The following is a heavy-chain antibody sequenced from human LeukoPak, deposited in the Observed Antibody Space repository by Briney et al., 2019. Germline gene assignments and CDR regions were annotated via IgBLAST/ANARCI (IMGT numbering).Heavy chain of an antibody. Sequence: PSETLSLTCTVSGGSISSYYWSWIRQPAGKGLEWIGRIYTSGSTNYNPSLKSRVTMSVDTSKNQFSLKLSSVTAADTAVYYCARDLFTTGPLNWFDPWGQGTLVTVSS. CDR2: IYTSGST. J-gene: IGHJ5*02. V-gene: IGHV4-4*07. CDR3: ARDLFTTGPLNWFDP. CDR1: GGSISSYY. D-gene: IGHD1-14*01.